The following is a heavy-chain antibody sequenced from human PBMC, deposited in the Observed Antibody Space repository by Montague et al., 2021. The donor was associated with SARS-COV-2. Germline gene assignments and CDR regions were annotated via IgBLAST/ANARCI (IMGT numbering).Heavy chain of an antibody. CDR2: INHSGST. J-gene: IGHJ6*02. V-gene: IGHV4-34*01. CDR3: ARGPVDDNCSGGSCYSRYYYGMDV. CDR1: GGSFSGYY. D-gene: IGHD2-15*01. Sequence: SETLSLTCAVYGGSFSGYYWSWIRQPPGKGLEWIGEINHSGSTNXNPSLKSRVTISVDTPKNQFSLKLSSVTAADTAVYYCARGPVDDNCSGGSCYSRYYYGMDVWGQGTTVTVSS.